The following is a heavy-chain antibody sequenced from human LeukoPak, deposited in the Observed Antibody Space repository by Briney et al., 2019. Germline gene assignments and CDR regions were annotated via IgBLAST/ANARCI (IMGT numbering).Heavy chain of an antibody. V-gene: IGHV4-34*01. D-gene: IGHD5-24*01. CDR2: INHSGST. J-gene: IGHJ4*02. CDR3: ARGQVESFDY. CDR1: GGSFSGYY. Sequence: SETLSLTCAVYGGSFSGYYWSWIRQPPGKGLEWIGEINHSGSTNYNPSLKSRVTISVDTSKNQFSLKLSSVTAADTAVYYCARGQVESFDYWGQGTLVTVSS.